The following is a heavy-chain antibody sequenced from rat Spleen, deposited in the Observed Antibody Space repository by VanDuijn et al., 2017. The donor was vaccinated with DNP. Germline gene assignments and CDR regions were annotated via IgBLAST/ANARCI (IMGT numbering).Heavy chain of an antibody. J-gene: IGHJ2*01. Sequence: QLVESGGGLVQPGRSLKLSCAASGFTFSDYNMAWVRQAPKKGLEWVATISHDGDSTYYRDSVKGRFTVSRDNARSTLYLQMDSLRSEDTATYYCARPDYWGQGVMVTISS. CDR3: ARPDY. CDR1: GFTFSDYN. CDR2: ISHDGDST. V-gene: IGHV5-7*01.